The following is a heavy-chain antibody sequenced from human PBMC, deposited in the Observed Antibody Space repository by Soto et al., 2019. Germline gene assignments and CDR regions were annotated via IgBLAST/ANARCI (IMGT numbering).Heavy chain of an antibody. CDR3: ARHPERIAQIGWFDP. CDR2: ISSSSSTI. V-gene: IGHV3-48*01. Sequence: EVQLVESGGGLVQPGGSLRLSCAASGFTFSSYSMNWVRPAPGKGLEWVSYISSSSSTIYYAESVKGRFTISRDNAKNSLYLQMNSLRAEDTAVYYCARHPERIAQIGWFDPWGQGTLVTVSS. J-gene: IGHJ5*02. CDR1: GFTFSSYS. D-gene: IGHD6-13*01.